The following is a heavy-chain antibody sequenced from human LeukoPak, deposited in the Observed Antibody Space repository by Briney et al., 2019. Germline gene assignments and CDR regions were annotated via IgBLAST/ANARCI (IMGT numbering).Heavy chain of an antibody. CDR3: ARGRSIGARRVAFDI. V-gene: IGHV4-59*01. Sequence: SETLSLTCTVSGGSISSYYWSWIRQPPGKGLEWIGYIYYSGSTNYNPSLKSRVTMSVDTSQTQFSLKLSSVTAADTAVYFCARGRSIGARRVAFDIWDQGTMVSVSS. D-gene: IGHD6-6*01. CDR2: IYYSGST. CDR1: GGSISSYY. J-gene: IGHJ3*02.